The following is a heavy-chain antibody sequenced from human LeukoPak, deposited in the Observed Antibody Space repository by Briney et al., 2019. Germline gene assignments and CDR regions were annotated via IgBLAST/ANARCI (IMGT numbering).Heavy chain of an antibody. CDR2: IIPIFGTA. CDR3: ARADTAMDPFDY. J-gene: IGHJ4*02. CDR1: GGTFSSYA. D-gene: IGHD5-18*01. Sequence: SVKVSCKASGGTFSSYAISWVRQAPGQGLEWMGGIIPIFGTANYAQKFQGRVTITADESTSTAYMELSSLRSEDTAVYYCARADTAMDPFDYWGQGTLVAVSS. V-gene: IGHV1-69*13.